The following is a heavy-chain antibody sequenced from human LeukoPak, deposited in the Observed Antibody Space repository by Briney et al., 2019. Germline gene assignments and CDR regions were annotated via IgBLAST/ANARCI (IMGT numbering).Heavy chain of an antibody. D-gene: IGHD6-19*01. CDR1: GGSVSSNSAA. CDR3: ARDQGYATGWSDAFDF. Sequence: SQTLSLTCAISGGSVSSNSAAWNWIRQSPSRGLEWLGRTYYRSKWYNDYAVSVKSRITINPDTSKNQFSLQLNSVTPEDTALYFCARDQGYATGWSDAFDFWGQGTMVTVSS. CDR2: TYYRSKWYN. V-gene: IGHV6-1*01. J-gene: IGHJ3*01.